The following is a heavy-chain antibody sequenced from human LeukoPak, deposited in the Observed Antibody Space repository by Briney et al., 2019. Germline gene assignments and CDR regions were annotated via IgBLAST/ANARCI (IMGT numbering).Heavy chain of an antibody. Sequence: GGSLRLSCAASGFTFSSYAMSWVRQAPGKGLEWVSAISGSGGSTYYADSVKGRFTISRDNSKNTLYLQMNSLRAEDTAVYYCAKVPKQWLVRPELYYFDYWGQGTLVTVSS. CDR2: ISGSGGST. CDR1: GFTFSSYA. D-gene: IGHD6-19*01. CDR3: AKVPKQWLVRPELYYFDY. J-gene: IGHJ4*02. V-gene: IGHV3-23*01.